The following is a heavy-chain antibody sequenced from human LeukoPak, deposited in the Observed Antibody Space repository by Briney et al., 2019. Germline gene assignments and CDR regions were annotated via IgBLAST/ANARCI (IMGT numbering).Heavy chain of an antibody. D-gene: IGHD6-13*01. V-gene: IGHV3-11*01. CDR1: GFSFSDYY. Sequence: GGSLRLSCAASGFSFSDYYMGWIRQAPGKGLGWVSFISSSSSGSTTYYADSVKGRFTISRDNAKNSLYLQMDSLRVEDTAVYYCAKDIVAAGLFFDYWGQGTLATVSS. CDR3: AKDIVAAGLFFDY. J-gene: IGHJ4*02. CDR2: ISSSSSGSTT.